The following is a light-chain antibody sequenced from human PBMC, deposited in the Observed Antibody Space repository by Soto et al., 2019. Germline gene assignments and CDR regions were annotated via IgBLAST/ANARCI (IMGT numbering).Light chain of an antibody. Sequence: EILLTQSPGSLSLSPGERATLSCRASQSVSSSYLAWYQQKPGQAPRLLIYGASSRATGIPDRFSGSGSGTDFTLTISRLEPEDFAVYYCQQYGSSPQPFGQGTKVDIK. CDR3: QQYGSSPQP. CDR2: GAS. CDR1: QSVSSSY. J-gene: IGKJ1*01. V-gene: IGKV3-20*01.